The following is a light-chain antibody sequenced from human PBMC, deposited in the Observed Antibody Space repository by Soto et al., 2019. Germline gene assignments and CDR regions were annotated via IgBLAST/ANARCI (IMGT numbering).Light chain of an antibody. CDR1: QSVSKY. Sequence: EIVLTQSPATLSLSPGERATLSCRASQSVSKYLAWYQQKPGQAPRLLIHDASNRATGIPARFSGSGSGTDFXXXXXXXEXEDFGVXXXXXRSNWPQITFGGGTKVEIK. V-gene: IGKV3-11*01. CDR3: XXRSNWPQIT. J-gene: IGKJ4*01. CDR2: DAS.